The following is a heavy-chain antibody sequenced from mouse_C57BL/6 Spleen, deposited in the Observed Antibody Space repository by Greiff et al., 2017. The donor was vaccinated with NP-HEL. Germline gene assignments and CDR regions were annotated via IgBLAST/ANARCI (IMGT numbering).Heavy chain of an antibody. J-gene: IGHJ4*01. CDR2: IDPETGGT. Sequence: VQLVESGAELVRPGASVTLSCKASGYTFTDYAMHWVKQTPVHGLEWIGAIDPETGGTAYNQKFKGKAILTADKSSSTAYMELRSLTSEDSAVYYCTRSPNWDDAMDYWGQGTSVTVSS. D-gene: IGHD4-1*01. CDR3: TRSPNWDDAMDY. CDR1: GYTFTDYA. V-gene: IGHV1-15*01.